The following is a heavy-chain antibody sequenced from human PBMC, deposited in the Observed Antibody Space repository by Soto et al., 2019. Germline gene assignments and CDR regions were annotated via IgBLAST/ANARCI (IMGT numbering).Heavy chain of an antibody. CDR2: INAGNGNT. CDR1: GYTFTNSG. D-gene: IGHD2-8*02. Sequence: GASVKVSCKTSGYTFTNSGISWVRQAPGQGLEWMGWINAGNGNTKYSQKFQGRVTIIRDTSASTAYMELSSLRSEDTAVYYCARGGGVGFGDYTTGGMDVWGQGTTVTVSS. J-gene: IGHJ6*02. V-gene: IGHV1-3*01. CDR3: ARGGGVGFGDYTTGGMDV.